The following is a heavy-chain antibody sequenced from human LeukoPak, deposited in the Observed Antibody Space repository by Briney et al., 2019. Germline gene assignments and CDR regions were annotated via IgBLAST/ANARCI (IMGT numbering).Heavy chain of an antibody. J-gene: IGHJ4*02. CDR3: VKGSTFGELSPSFDY. V-gene: IGHV3-64D*06. CDR2: ISSNGGST. CDR1: GFTFSSYA. Sequence: GGSLRLSCSASGFTFSSYAMHWVRQAPGKGLEYVSAISSNGGSTYYADSVKGRFTISRDNSKNTLYLQMSSLRAEDTAVYYCVKGSTFGELSPSFDYWDQGTLVTVSS. D-gene: IGHD3-10*01.